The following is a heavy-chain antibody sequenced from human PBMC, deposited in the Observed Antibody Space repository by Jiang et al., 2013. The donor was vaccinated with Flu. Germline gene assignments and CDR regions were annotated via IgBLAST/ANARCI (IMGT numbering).Heavy chain of an antibody. V-gene: IGHV4-34*01. Sequence: ETLSLTCAVYGGSFSGYYWSWIRQPPGKGLEWIGEINHSGSTNYNPSLKSRVTISVDTSKNQFSLKLSSVTAADTAVYYCARLTGDLDYWGQGTLVTVSS. CDR2: INHSGST. CDR1: GGSFSGYY. CDR3: ARLTGDLDY. J-gene: IGHJ4*02. D-gene: IGHD7-27*01.